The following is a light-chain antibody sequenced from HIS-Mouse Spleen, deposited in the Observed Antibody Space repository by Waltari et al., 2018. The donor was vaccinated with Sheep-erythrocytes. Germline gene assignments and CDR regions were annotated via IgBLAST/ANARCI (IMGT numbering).Light chain of an antibody. CDR1: NIGSKS. Sequence: SYVLTQPPSVSVAPGQTARITCGGNNIGSKSVHWYQQKPGQAPVLVGYDDSDRRSGIPERFSGSNSGNTATLTISRVEAGDEADYYCQVWDSSSDPVVFGGGTKLTVL. V-gene: IGLV3-21*02. CDR2: DDS. J-gene: IGLJ2*01. CDR3: QVWDSSSDPVV.